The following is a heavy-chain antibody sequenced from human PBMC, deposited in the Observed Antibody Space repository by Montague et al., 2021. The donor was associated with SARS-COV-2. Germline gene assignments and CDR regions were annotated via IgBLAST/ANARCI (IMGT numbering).Heavy chain of an antibody. Sequence: CAISGDSVSSSTVAWYWLRQSPSRGLEWLGWSYFRSSFYNDYALSVRSRLNIQPDSAKNQFSLQLTSVTPEDTAIYYCARQDTSGWLTFDYWGQGILVTVSS. J-gene: IGHJ4*02. CDR2: SYFRSSFYN. CDR1: GDSVSSSTVA. V-gene: IGHV6-1*01. CDR3: ARQDTSGWLTFDY. D-gene: IGHD6-19*01.